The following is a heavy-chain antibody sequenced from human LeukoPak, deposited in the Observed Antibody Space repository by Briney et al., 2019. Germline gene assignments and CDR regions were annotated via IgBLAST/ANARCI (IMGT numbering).Heavy chain of an antibody. CDR3: ARGAAATY. D-gene: IGHD6-13*01. J-gene: IGHJ4*02. Sequence: SQTLSLTCTVSGGSISRYYWSWIRQPPGKGLEWIGYIYSSGSTNYNPSLKSRVTISVDTSKNQFSLKLSSVTAADTAVYYCARGAAATYWGQGTLVTVSS. V-gene: IGHV4-59*01. CDR1: GGSISRYY. CDR2: IYSSGST.